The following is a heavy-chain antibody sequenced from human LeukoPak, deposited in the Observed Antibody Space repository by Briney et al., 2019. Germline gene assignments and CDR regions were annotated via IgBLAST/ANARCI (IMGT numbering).Heavy chain of an antibody. CDR3: ARDPQLWFGELYYFDY. Sequence: KPGGSLRLSCAAPGITFSNYNMNWVRQAPGKGLEWISSITSSSSYTFYADSVKGRFTISRDNAKNSLYLQMNSLRAEDTAVYYCARDPQLWFGELYYFDYWGQGTLVTVSS. CDR1: GITFSNYN. V-gene: IGHV3-21*01. J-gene: IGHJ4*02. D-gene: IGHD3-10*01. CDR2: ITSSSSYT.